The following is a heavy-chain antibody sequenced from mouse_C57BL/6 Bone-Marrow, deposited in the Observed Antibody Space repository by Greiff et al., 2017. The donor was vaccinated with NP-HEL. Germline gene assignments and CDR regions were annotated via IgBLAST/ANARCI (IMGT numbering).Heavy chain of an antibody. CDR2: INSDGGST. J-gene: IGHJ4*01. CDR1: EYEFPSHD. D-gene: IGHD3-2*02. CDR3: ARHGAQTNPYAMDY. Sequence: EVMLVESGGGLVQPGESLKLSCESNEYEFPSHDMFWVRKTPEKRLELVAAINSDGGSTYYPYTMERRFIISRDNTKKTLYLQMSSLRSEDTALYYCARHGAQTNPYAMDYWGQGTSVTVSS. V-gene: IGHV5-2*01.